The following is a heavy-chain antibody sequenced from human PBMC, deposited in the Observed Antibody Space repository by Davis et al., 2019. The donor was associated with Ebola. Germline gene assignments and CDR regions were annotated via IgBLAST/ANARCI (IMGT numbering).Heavy chain of an antibody. CDR3: GRGSSHNHGLFAY. J-gene: IGHJ4*02. D-gene: IGHD1-1*01. V-gene: IGHV4-34*01. CDR2: INHSGST. CDR1: GGSISSYY. Sequence: SETLSLTCTVSGGSISSYYWTWIRQPPGKGLEWIGEINHSGSTNYNPSLTSRVTISVDTSKNHFSLKLSSMTAPDTAVYYCGRGSSHNHGLFAYWGQGTLVTVSS.